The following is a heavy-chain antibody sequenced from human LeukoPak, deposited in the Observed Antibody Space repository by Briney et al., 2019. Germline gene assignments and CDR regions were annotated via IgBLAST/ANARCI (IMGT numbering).Heavy chain of an antibody. Sequence: PGRSLRLSCAASGFIFSSYAMHWVRQAPGKGLEWVAVISYDGSNKYYADSVKGRFTISRDNSKNTLYLQMNSLRAEDTAVYYCARSDSSGWYVWGQGTLVTVSS. D-gene: IGHD6-19*01. CDR3: ARSDSSGWYV. CDR1: GFIFSSYA. J-gene: IGHJ4*02. V-gene: IGHV3-30*04. CDR2: ISYDGSNK.